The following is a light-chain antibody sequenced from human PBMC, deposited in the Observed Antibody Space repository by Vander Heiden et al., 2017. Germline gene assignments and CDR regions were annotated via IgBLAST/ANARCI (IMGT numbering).Light chain of an antibody. CDR2: AAS. J-gene: IGKJ4*01. Sequence: DIQLTQSPSSLSASVGDGVTISCRTSQAIKTYLHWYQHKPGKAPKLLIYAASNLQTGVPSRFTGSGSGTDFTLTISSLQPEDSATYYCQQTVNTLGAFGGGTRVEI. CDR1: QAIKTY. V-gene: IGKV1-39*01. CDR3: QQTVNTLGA.